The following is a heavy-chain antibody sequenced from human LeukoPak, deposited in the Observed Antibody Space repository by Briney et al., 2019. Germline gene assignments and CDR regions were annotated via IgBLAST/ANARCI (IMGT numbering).Heavy chain of an antibody. CDR2: ISSSSSYR. CDR1: GFTFSSYS. J-gene: IGHJ4*02. V-gene: IGHV3-21*04. Sequence: GGSLRLSCAASGFTFSSYSMNWVRQAPGKGLEWVSCISSSSSYRYYADSVKGRFTISRDNAKNSLYLQMNSLRAEDTALYYCARDSGYYRPVDYWGQGTLVTVSS. D-gene: IGHD3-22*01. CDR3: ARDSGYYRPVDY.